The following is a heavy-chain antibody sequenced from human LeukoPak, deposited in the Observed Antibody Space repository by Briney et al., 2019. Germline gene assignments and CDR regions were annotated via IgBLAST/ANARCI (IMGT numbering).Heavy chain of an antibody. Sequence: PSETLSLTCVVYGESFSGYYWNWIRQPPGKGLEWIGEINHSGSTNYNPSLKSRVTISLDTSKNQFSLRLTSVTAADTAVYYCARKMSTILYYFDYWGQGTLVTVSS. CDR2: INHSGST. CDR3: ARKMSTILYYFDY. J-gene: IGHJ4*02. CDR1: GESFSGYY. D-gene: IGHD5-24*01. V-gene: IGHV4-34*01.